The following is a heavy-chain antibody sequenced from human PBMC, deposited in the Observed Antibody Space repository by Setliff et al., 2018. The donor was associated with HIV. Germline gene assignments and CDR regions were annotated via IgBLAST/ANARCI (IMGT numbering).Heavy chain of an antibody. D-gene: IGHD5-18*01. CDR3: ARANSIKGYSYGPDAFDI. J-gene: IGHJ3*02. Sequence: SETLSLTWTFSTGSISRYYWNWIRQPPGKGLEWIGYIYYSGSTNYNPSLKSRVTISLDTSKNQFSLNLSSVTAADTAVYYCARANSIKGYSYGPDAFDIWGQGTMVTVSS. CDR1: TGSISRYY. CDR2: IYYSGST. V-gene: IGHV4-59*01.